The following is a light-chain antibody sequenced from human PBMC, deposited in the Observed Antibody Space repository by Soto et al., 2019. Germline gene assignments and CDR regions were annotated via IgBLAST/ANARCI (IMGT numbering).Light chain of an antibody. CDR2: LNSDGSH. CDR3: QTWATGIWV. Sequence: QLVLTQSPSASASLGASVNLTCTLSSGHSSYGIAWHQQQAEKGPRFLLKLNSDGSHSKGDGVPDRFSGSSSGAERYLTISSLQSDDEADYYCQTWATGIWVFGGGTKVTVL. V-gene: IGLV4-69*01. CDR1: SGHSSYG. J-gene: IGLJ3*02.